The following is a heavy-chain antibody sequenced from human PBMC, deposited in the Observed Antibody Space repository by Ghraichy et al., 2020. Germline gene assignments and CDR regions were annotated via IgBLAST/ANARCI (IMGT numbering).Heavy chain of an antibody. D-gene: IGHD3-10*01. CDR2: IWSDGSVK. CDR3: ARDKGTRYLDY. J-gene: IGHJ4*02. Sequence: GGSLRLSCAASGFTTSGLTFSRSGMHWVRQAPGKGLEWVALIWSDGSVKYYADSVKGRFTISRDNSENTVYLQMNSLRAEDTAVYYCARDKGTRYLDYWGQGTLVTVSS. CDR1: GFTTSGLTFSRSG. V-gene: IGHV3-33*01.